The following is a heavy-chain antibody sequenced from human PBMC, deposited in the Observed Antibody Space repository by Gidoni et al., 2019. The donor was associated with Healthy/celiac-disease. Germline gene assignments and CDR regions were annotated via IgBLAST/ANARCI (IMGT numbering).Heavy chain of an antibody. D-gene: IGHD2-2*01. Sequence: EVQLVESGGGLVKPGGSLRLSCAASGFTFSSYSMNWVRPAPGKGLEWVSSISSSSSYIYYADSVKGRFTISRDNAKNSLYLQMNSLRAEDTAVYYCARDAPRQGPAANPAGYYGMDVWGQGTTVTVSS. CDR3: ARDAPRQGPAANPAGYYGMDV. J-gene: IGHJ6*02. V-gene: IGHV3-21*01. CDR2: ISSSSSYI. CDR1: GFTFSSYS.